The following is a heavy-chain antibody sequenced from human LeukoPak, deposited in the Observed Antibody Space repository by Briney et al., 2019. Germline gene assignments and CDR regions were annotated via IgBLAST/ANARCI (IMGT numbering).Heavy chain of an antibody. Sequence: GASVKVSCKASGYTFTSYGISWVRQAPGQGLEWMGWINPNSGGTNYAQKFQGRVTMTRDTSISTAYMELSRLRSDDTAVYYCARLDGTRYCSSTSCRLQAHYYYYYGMDVWGQGTTVTVSS. V-gene: IGHV1-2*02. CDR1: GYTFTSYG. J-gene: IGHJ6*02. D-gene: IGHD2-2*01. CDR2: INPNSGGT. CDR3: ARLDGTRYCSSTSCRLQAHYYYYYGMDV.